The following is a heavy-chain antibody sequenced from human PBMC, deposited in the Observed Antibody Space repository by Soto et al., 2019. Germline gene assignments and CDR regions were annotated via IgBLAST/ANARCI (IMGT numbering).Heavy chain of an antibody. CDR3: ARSAGNAGRSSEY. CDR1: GYTFTSYW. D-gene: IGHD2-15*01. V-gene: IGHV5-51*01. Sequence: PGESLKISCKGSGYTFTSYWISWVRQMPGEGLEWMGAIYPGDSDTRYSPSFQGQVTISADKSISTAYMQWSSLQASDSAISYCARSAGNAGRSSEYWGQGTVGTVSS. CDR2: IYPGDSDT. J-gene: IGHJ4*02.